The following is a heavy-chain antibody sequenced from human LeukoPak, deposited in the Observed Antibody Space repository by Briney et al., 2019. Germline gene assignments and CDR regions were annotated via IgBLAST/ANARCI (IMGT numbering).Heavy chain of an antibody. CDR2: INAGNGNT. D-gene: IGHD6-6*01. V-gene: IGHV1-3*01. CDR1: GYTFTSYA. CDR3: ARRGSSLRYYYYMDV. J-gene: IGHJ6*03. Sequence: GASVKVSCKASGYTFTSYAMHWVRQAPGQRLEWMGWINAGNGNTKYSQKFQGRVTITRDTSASTAYMELSSLRSEDTAVYYCARRGSSLRYYYYMDVWGKGTTVTVSS.